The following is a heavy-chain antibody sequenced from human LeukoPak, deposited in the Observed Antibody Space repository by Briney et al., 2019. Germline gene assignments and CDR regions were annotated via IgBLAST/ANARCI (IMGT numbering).Heavy chain of an antibody. D-gene: IGHD5-12*01. CDR1: GLTFSNAW. V-gene: IGHV3-15*07. Sequence: GGSLRLSCAVSGLTFSNAWMNWVRQAPGKGLEWVGRVLSRAGGGTIDYAAPVKGRFTISRDDSKNALFLQMNSLRTEDTAVYYCVTGGGYNGLDYWGQGALVTVSS. CDR2: VLSRAGGGTI. J-gene: IGHJ4*02. CDR3: VTGGGYNGLDY.